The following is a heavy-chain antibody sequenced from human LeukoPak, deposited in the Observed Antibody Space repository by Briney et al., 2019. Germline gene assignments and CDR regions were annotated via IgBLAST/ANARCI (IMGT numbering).Heavy chain of an antibody. CDR1: GGSISSYY. J-gene: IGHJ5*02. Sequence: SETLSLTCTVSGGSISSYYWSWIRQPAGKGLEWIGRIYTSGSTNYNPSLKSRVTMSVDTSKNQFSLKLSSVTAADTAVYYCAREANTIFGGNWFDPWGQGTLVTVSS. V-gene: IGHV4-4*07. D-gene: IGHD3-3*01. CDR2: IYTSGST. CDR3: AREANTIFGGNWFDP.